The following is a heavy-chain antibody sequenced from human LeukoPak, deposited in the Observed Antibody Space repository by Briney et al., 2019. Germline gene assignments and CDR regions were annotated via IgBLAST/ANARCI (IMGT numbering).Heavy chain of an antibody. CDR3: ARERGDHDFDY. V-gene: IGHV3-20*04. D-gene: IGHD3-16*01. Sequence: GGSLRLSCAASGFTFDEYGMSWVRQAPGKGLEWVSGINWNGGSTGYADSVKGRFTISRDYAKNSLYLQMNSLRAEDTALYYCARERGDHDFDYWGQGTLVTVSS. CDR1: GFTFDEYG. CDR2: INWNGGST. J-gene: IGHJ4*02.